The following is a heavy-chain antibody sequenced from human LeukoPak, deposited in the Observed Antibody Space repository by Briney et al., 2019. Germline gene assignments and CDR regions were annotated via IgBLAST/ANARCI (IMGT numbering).Heavy chain of an antibody. CDR3: ARVGGSYFLSFDY. CDR2: INHSGST. Sequence: SETLSLTWAVYGGSFSGYYWRWIRQPPGKGLEWIGEINHSGSTNYNPSLKSRVTISVDTSKNQFSLKLSSVTAADTAVYYCARVGGSYFLSFDYWGQGTLVTVSS. J-gene: IGHJ4*02. V-gene: IGHV4-34*01. CDR1: GGSFSGYY. D-gene: IGHD1-26*01.